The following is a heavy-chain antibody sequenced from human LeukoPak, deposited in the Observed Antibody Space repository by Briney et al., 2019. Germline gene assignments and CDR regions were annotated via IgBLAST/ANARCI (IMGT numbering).Heavy chain of an antibody. D-gene: IGHD3-22*01. J-gene: IGHJ4*02. CDR3: AMGSHYGSSEDFDY. Sequence: GGSLRLSCAASGFTFSGYGMHWVRQAPGKGLEWVAVIWYDGSNKYYADSVKGRFTISRDNSKNTLYLQMNSLRAEDTAVYYCAMGSHYGSSEDFDYWGQGTLVTVSS. CDR2: IWYDGSNK. V-gene: IGHV3-33*01. CDR1: GFTFSGYG.